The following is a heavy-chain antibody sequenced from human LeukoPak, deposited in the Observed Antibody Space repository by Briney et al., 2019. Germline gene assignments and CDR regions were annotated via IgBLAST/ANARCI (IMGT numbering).Heavy chain of an antibody. V-gene: IGHV3-30*18. CDR1: GFTFSSHG. J-gene: IGHJ1*01. CDR3: AKESGSRSYGAYFPH. D-gene: IGHD6-13*01. CDR2: ISYDGSTK. Sequence: GGSLRLSCAASGFTFSSHGMQWVRQASGKGLEWVAVISYDGSTKYYADSVKGLFTIPRDNSKSTLYLQMNSLRAEDTAVYYCAKESGSRSYGAYFPHWGQGTLVTVSS.